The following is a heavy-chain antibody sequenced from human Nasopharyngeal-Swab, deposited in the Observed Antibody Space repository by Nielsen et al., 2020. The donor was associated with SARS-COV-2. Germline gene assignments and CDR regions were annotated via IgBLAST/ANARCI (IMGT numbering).Heavy chain of an antibody. CDR3: RVTGPFTGYFDY. CDR2: INEDGSEK. Sequence: GESLKISCAASGLSVTNSHMNWIRQTPGKGLEWVANINEDGSEKYYVDSVKGRFTVSRDNAKNSLFLQMDSLRVEDTAVYYCRVTGPFTGYFDYWGQGTLVTVSS. D-gene: IGHD2-21*02. J-gene: IGHJ4*02. V-gene: IGHV3-7*01. CDR1: GLSVTNSH.